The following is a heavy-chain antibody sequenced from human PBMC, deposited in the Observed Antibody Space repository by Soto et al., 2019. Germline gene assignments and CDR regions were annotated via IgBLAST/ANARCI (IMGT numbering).Heavy chain of an antibody. V-gene: IGHV1-2*04. Sequence: QVQLVQSGAEVKKPGASVKVSCKASGYTFTGYYMHWVRQAPGQGLEWMGWINTNSGGTNYAQKFQGWVTMTRDTSISTAYMELSRLRSDDTAVYYCARELGLYCSGGSCYFGYFDYWGQGTLVTVSS. CDR1: GYTFTGYY. CDR3: ARELGLYCSGGSCYFGYFDY. CDR2: INTNSGGT. J-gene: IGHJ4*02. D-gene: IGHD2-15*01.